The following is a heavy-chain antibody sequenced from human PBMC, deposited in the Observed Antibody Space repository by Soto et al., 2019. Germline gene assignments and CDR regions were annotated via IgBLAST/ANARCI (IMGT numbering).Heavy chain of an antibody. D-gene: IGHD2-21*01. CDR2: INTGNGNT. CDR1: GYTFTDYA. V-gene: IGHV1-3*04. Sequence: ASVKVSCKASGYTFTDYAMHWVRQAPGQRLEWMGWINTGNGNTKFSLKFQGRVTITRDTSATTAYMELTSLRSEDTAVYYCAKGSRMWTPDYWGQGTLVT. J-gene: IGHJ4*02. CDR3: AKGSRMWTPDY.